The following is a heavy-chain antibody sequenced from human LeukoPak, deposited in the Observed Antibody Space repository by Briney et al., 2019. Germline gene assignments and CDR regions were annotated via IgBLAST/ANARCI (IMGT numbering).Heavy chain of an antibody. Sequence: PGGSRRLSCAASGFTFSSYWMSWVRQAPGKGLEWVANIKQDGSEKYYVDSVKGRFTISRDNAKNSLYLQMNSLRAEDTAVYYCARDGSVAVAGVGIDYWGQGTLVTVSS. CDR1: GFTFSSYW. V-gene: IGHV3-7*01. CDR3: ARDGSVAVAGVGIDY. CDR2: IKQDGSEK. D-gene: IGHD6-19*01. J-gene: IGHJ4*02.